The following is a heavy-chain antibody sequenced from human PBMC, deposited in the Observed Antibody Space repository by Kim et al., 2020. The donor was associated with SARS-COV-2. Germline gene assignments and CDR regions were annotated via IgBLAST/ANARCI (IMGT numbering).Heavy chain of an antibody. D-gene: IGHD5-12*01. Sequence: GGSLRLSCAASGFSFNSHDMSWVRQAPEKGLEWVSYIAPRGATFYSDSVKGRFTISGDTSKNTVSLQMNSLRVEDTAVYYCARGHVADWGQGTLVTVCS. CDR2: IAPRGAT. CDR3: ARGHVAD. V-gene: IGHV3-23*01. J-gene: IGHJ4*02. CDR1: GFSFNSHD.